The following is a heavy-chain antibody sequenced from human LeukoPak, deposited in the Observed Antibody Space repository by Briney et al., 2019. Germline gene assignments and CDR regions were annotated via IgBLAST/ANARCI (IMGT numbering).Heavy chain of an antibody. J-gene: IGHJ4*02. CDR1: GGSISSYY. Sequence: SETLSLTCTVSGGSISSYYWSWIRQPPGKGLEWIGEINHSGSTNYNPSLKSRVTISVDTSKNQFSLKLSSVIAADTAVYYCARPPYYYDSSGQDWGQGTLVTVSS. V-gene: IGHV4-34*01. CDR3: ARPPYYYDSSGQD. D-gene: IGHD3-22*01. CDR2: INHSGST.